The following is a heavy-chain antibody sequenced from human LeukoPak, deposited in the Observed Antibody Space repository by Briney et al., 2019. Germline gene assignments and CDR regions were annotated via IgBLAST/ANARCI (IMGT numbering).Heavy chain of an antibody. CDR3: AKDRTVGASYWYFDL. J-gene: IGHJ2*01. D-gene: IGHD1-26*01. V-gene: IGHV3-23*01. CDR2: ISSSGSGGNT. Sequence: GGSLRLSCVASGVTLSNYAMSWARQAPGKGLEWVSGISSSGSGGNTYYADSVKGRFTISRDSSRNTLFLHTNTLRAEDTAIYYCAKDRTVGASYWYFDLWGRGTLVTVSS. CDR1: GVTLSNYA.